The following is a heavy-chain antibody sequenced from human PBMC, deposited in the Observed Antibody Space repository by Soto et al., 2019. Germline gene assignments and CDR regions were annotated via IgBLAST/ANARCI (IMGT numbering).Heavy chain of an antibody. CDR1: GFTFSSYS. Sequence: GGSLRLYCAASGFTFSSYSMNWVRQAPGKGLEWVSSISSSSSYIYYADSVKGRFTISRDNAKNSLYLQMNSLRAEDTVVYYCARDLVRRDTAMVNYYYGMDVWGQGTTVTVSS. V-gene: IGHV3-21*01. CDR2: ISSSSSYI. CDR3: ARDLVRRDTAMVNYYYGMDV. J-gene: IGHJ6*02. D-gene: IGHD5-18*01.